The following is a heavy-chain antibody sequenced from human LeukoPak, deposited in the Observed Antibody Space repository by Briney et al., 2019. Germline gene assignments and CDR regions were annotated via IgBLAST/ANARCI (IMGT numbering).Heavy chain of an antibody. CDR1: GVSIRTYY. J-gene: IGHJ4*02. D-gene: IGHD4-17*01. CDR2: IYRGST. Sequence: SETLSLTCTVSGVSIRTYYWNWIRQPPGKGPEWIGYIYRGSTNYNPSFESRVTLSVDTSKNQFSLKLSSVTAADTAVYYCARGGDYEIDYWGQGILVTVSS. V-gene: IGHV4-59*01. CDR3: ARGGDYEIDY.